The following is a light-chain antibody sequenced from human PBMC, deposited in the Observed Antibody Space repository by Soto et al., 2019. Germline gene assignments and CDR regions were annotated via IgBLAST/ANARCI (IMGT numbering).Light chain of an antibody. CDR3: QSYDSPKEV. V-gene: IGLV6-57*04. CDR2: EDD. J-gene: IGLJ3*02. Sequence: NFMLPQPHSVSESPGKTVTISCTRSSGRVASNYVQWYQQRPGSAPTTVIFEDDQRPSGVPDRFSGSIDSSSNSAFLTISGLKTEDEADYYCQSYDSPKEVFGGGTKLTVL. CDR1: SGRVASNY.